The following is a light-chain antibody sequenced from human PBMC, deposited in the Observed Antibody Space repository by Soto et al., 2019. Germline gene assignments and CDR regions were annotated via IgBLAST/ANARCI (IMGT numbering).Light chain of an antibody. J-gene: IGKJ2*01. Sequence: IQLTQSPSSLSASVGDRVTVTCRASQSINIYLNWYQQKPGKAPTLLSYGASTLQSRVTSRFSGGGSRTDFTLNISSLQTKDFATYYCQQSYRSPYTFGQGTKLEI. V-gene: IGKV1-39*01. CDR3: QQSYRSPYT. CDR2: GAS. CDR1: QSINIY.